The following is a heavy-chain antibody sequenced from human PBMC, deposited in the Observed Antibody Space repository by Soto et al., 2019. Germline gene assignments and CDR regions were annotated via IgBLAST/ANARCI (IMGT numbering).Heavy chain of an antibody. CDR1: GYTFTSYA. Sequence: QVQLVQSGAEVKKPGASVKVSCKASGYTFTSYAMHWVRQAPGQRLEWMGWINAGNGNTKYSQKFQGRVTITRDTSASTAYMELSSLRSEDTAVYYCAKDYYDSSGYYPPALLFDYWGQGTLDTVSS. CDR2: INAGNGNT. J-gene: IGHJ4*02. CDR3: AKDYYDSSGYYPPALLFDY. V-gene: IGHV1-3*01. D-gene: IGHD3-22*01.